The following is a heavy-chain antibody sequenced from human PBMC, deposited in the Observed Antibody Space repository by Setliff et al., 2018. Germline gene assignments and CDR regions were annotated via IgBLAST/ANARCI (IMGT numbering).Heavy chain of an antibody. CDR1: GHSISSGYY. V-gene: IGHV4-38-2*02. CDR3: ARDGHLLATGAVYNY. D-gene: IGHD3-10*01. Sequence: SETLSLTCTVSGHSISSGYYWGWIRQPPGKGLEWIGSIYHSGSTYYNPSLKSRVTISVDTSKNQFSLKLSSVTAADTAVYYCARDGHLLATGAVYNYWGQGTLVTVSS. CDR2: IYHSGST. J-gene: IGHJ4*02.